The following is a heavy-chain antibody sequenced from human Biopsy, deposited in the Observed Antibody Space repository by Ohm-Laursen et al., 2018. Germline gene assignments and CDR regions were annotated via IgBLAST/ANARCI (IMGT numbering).Heavy chain of an antibody. D-gene: IGHD3-9*01. CDR2: NIPILGTG. CDR3: ATKLTGYFHH. J-gene: IGHJ1*01. Sequence: ASVKVSCNAPGGTFSNYGANWVRQAPGQGLEWLGGNIPILGTGNYAQKFQDRVTVAADTSTSTATMEPRSLRSDDTAVYYCATKLTGYFHHWGQGTLVIVSS. CDR1: GGTFSNYG. V-gene: IGHV1-69*06.